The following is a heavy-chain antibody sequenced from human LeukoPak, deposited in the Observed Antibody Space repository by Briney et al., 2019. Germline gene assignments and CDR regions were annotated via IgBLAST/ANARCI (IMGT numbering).Heavy chain of an antibody. Sequence: ASVKVSCKVSGYTLTELSMHWVRQAPGKGLEWMGGFDPEDGETIYAQKFQGRVAMTEDTSTDTAYMELSSLRSEDTAVYYCATVVATAPGEDYFDYWGQGTLVTVSS. D-gene: IGHD2-21*02. V-gene: IGHV1-24*01. CDR3: ATVVATAPGEDYFDY. J-gene: IGHJ4*02. CDR1: GYTLTELS. CDR2: FDPEDGET.